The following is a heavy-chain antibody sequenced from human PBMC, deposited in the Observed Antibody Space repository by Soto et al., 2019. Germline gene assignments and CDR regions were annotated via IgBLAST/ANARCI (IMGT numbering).Heavy chain of an antibody. Sequence: EVQLVESGGGLVQPGGSLRLSCAASGFTVSSNYMSWVRQAPGKGLEWVSVIYSGGSTYYADSVKGRFTISRDNSKNTLYLQMNSLSAEDTAVYYCARAGRYGDYGFDYWGQGTLVTVSS. CDR2: IYSGGST. CDR3: ARAGRYGDYGFDY. D-gene: IGHD4-17*01. V-gene: IGHV3-66*01. J-gene: IGHJ4*02. CDR1: GFTVSSNY.